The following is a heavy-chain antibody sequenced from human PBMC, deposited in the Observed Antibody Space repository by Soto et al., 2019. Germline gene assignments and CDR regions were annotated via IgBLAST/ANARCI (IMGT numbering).Heavy chain of an antibody. D-gene: IGHD3-22*01. CDR2: IIPIFGTA. CDR3: ARDLRVYYASSGYYYYYGQDV. CDR1: GGTFSSYA. Sequence: SVKVSCKASGGTFSSYAISWVRQAPGQGLEWMGGIIPIFGTANYAQKFQGRVTITADESTSTAYMALSSLRAEDTAVYYCARDLRVYYASSGYYYYYGQDVCRQLTTVTACS. J-gene: IGHJ6*02. V-gene: IGHV1-69*13.